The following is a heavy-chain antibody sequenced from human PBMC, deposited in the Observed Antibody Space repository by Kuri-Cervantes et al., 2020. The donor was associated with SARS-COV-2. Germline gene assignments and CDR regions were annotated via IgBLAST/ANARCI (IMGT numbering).Heavy chain of an antibody. J-gene: IGHJ4*02. V-gene: IGHV3-7*01. CDR1: GGSISSSSYY. D-gene: IGHD6-13*01. Sequence: GGSLRLSCTVSGGSISSSSYYWGWIRQPPGKGLEWVANIKQDGSEKYYVDSVKGRFTISRDNAKNSLYLQMNSLRAEDTAVYYCARGWKGVAASFDYWGQGTLVTVSS. CDR3: ARGWKGVAASFDY. CDR2: IKQDGSEK.